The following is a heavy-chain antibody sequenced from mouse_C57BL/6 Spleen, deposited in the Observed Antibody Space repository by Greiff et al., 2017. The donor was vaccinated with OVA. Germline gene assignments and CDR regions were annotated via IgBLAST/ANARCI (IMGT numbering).Heavy chain of an antibody. CDR2: IDPSDSYT. CDR1: GYTFTSYW. V-gene: IGHV1-50*01. CDR3: ARSDYYGSSYYFDY. J-gene: IGHJ2*01. Sequence: QVQLQQPGAELVKPGASVKLSCKASGYTFTSYWMQWVKQRPGQGLEWIGEIDPSDSYTNYNQKFKGKATLTGDTSSSTAYMQLSSLTSEDSAVYYCARSDYYGSSYYFDYWGQGTTLTVSS. D-gene: IGHD1-1*01.